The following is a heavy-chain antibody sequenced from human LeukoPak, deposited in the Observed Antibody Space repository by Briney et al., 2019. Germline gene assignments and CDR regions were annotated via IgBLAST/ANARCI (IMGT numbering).Heavy chain of an antibody. CDR2: ISYTGSL. Sequence: SETLSLTCTVSGGSISRGGFSWRWVRQHPGKGLEWIGHISYTGSLYYNPSLESRAAISPDTSKGHFLLSLSSVTAADTALYYCVGGNEGSENGRFDFWGQGTPVTVSS. J-gene: IGHJ4*02. D-gene: IGHD4-23*01. CDR1: GGSISRGGFS. CDR3: VGGNEGSENGRFDF. V-gene: IGHV4-31*03.